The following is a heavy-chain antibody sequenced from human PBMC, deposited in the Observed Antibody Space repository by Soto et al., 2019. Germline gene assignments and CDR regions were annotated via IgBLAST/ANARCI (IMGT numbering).Heavy chain of an antibody. Sequence: EVQLVESRGGLVQPGGSLRLSCAASGFTFSSNWMHWVRQVPGKGLVWVSRINTDGSATNYADSVKGRFTTSRDNAKNMLYLQMNSLRVEDTAVYYCARDGEGYWGQGTLVTVSS. CDR1: GFTFSSNW. D-gene: IGHD2-21*01. V-gene: IGHV3-74*01. CDR2: INTDGSAT. CDR3: ARDGEGY. J-gene: IGHJ4*02.